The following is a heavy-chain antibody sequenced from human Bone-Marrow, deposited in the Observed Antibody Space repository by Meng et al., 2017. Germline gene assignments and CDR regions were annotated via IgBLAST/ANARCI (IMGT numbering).Heavy chain of an antibody. D-gene: IGHD3-10*01. Sequence: GSLRLSCAVYGGSFSGYYWSWIRQPPGKGREWIGEINHSGSTNYNPSLKSRVTISVDTSKNQFSLKLSSVTAADTAVYYCARGRGIGSGSYREMYYYYGMDVWGQGTTVTVSS. CDR1: GGSFSGYY. V-gene: IGHV4-34*01. J-gene: IGHJ6*02. CDR3: ARGRGIGSGSYREMYYYYGMDV. CDR2: INHSGST.